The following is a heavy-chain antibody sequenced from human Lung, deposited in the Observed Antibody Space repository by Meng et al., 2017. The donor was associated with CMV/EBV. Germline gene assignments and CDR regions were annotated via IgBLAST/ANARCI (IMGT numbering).Heavy chain of an antibody. J-gene: IGHJ6*02. CDR2: IYYDGST. CDR3: AREVQDYYGSGAYYNPYYYYGMDV. V-gene: IGHV4-39*07. D-gene: IGHD3-10*01. CDR1: DDSISSSSYY. Sequence: GSLRLXXTVSDDSISSSSYYWGWMRQPPGKGLEWIGSIYYDGSTNYNPSLTSRVTISVEKSKNQFFLRLSSVTAADTAVYFCAREVQDYYGSGAYYNPYYYYGMDVWGQGTXVTVSS.